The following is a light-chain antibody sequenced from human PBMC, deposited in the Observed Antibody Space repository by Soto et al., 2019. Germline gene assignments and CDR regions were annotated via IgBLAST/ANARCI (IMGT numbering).Light chain of an antibody. J-gene: IGLJ2*01. CDR2: EVS. V-gene: IGLV2-14*01. Sequence: QSALTQPASVSGSPGQSITISCTGTSSDVGAYNFVSWYQQFPGKAPKLMIYEVSNRPSGVSDRFSGSKSGNTASLIISGLRPGDEADYYCSSQTASATVLFGGGTQLTVL. CDR3: SSQTASATVL. CDR1: SSDVGAYNF.